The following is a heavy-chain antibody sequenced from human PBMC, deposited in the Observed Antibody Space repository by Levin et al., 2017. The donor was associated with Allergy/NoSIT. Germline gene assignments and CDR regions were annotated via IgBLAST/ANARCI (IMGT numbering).Heavy chain of an antibody. Sequence: SETLSLTCTVSGGSISRSYWSWIRQPPGKGPEWIGYIYYSGSTNYNPSLKSRVTISVDTSKNQFSLKLSSVTAADTAVYYCAREWYRHPFFDYWGQGTLVTVSS. J-gene: IGHJ4*02. CDR1: GGSISRSY. CDR2: IYYSGST. V-gene: IGHV4-59*01. D-gene: IGHD1-14*01. CDR3: AREWYRHPFFDY.